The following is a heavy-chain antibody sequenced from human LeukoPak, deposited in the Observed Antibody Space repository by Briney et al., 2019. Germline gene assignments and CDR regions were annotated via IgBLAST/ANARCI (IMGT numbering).Heavy chain of an antibody. J-gene: IGHJ6*02. D-gene: IGHD3-22*01. CDR1: GGTFSSYA. Sequence: SVKVSCKASGGTFSSYAISWVRQAPGQGLEWMEGIIPIFGTANYAQKFQGKVTITADESTSTAYMELSSLRSEDTAVYYCARNYYDSSGYYFFYYYYGMDVWGQGTTVTVSS. CDR3: ARNYYDSSGYYFFYYYYGMDV. V-gene: IGHV1-69*13. CDR2: IIPIFGTA.